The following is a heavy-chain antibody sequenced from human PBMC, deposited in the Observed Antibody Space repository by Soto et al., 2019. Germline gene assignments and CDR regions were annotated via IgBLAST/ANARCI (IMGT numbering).Heavy chain of an antibody. Sequence: PSETLSLTCAVYGGSFSGYYWSWIRQPPGKGLEWIWEINHSGSTNYNPSLKSRLTISVDTSKNQFSLKMSSVTAADTAVYYCARSIAARTIDYWGQGTLVTISS. CDR3: ARSIAARTIDY. D-gene: IGHD6-6*01. J-gene: IGHJ4*02. CDR2: INHSGST. V-gene: IGHV4-34*01. CDR1: GGSFSGYY.